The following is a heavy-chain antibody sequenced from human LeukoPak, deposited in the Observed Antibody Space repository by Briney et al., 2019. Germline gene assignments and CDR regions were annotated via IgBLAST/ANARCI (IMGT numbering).Heavy chain of an antibody. CDR1: GFTFSSYG. Sequence: GSLRLSCAASGFTFSSYGMHWVRQAPGKGLEWVAFIRYDGSNKYYADSVKGRFTISRDNSKNTLYLQMNSLRDEDTAVYYCAKDSIAAPGPYYSDYWGQGTLVTVSS. D-gene: IGHD6-13*01. J-gene: IGHJ4*02. CDR3: AKDSIAAPGPYYSDY. V-gene: IGHV3-30*02. CDR2: IRYDGSNK.